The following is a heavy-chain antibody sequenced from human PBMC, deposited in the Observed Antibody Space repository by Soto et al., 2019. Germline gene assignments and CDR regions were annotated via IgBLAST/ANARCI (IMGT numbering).Heavy chain of an antibody. J-gene: IGHJ4*02. D-gene: IGHD2-2*01. Sequence: QITLKESGPTLVKPTQTLTLTCTFSGFSLSTTAEGVGWIRQPPGKALEWLALIYWDDDERYSPSLKSRLTIPTHTPKHQVVLTMTNVAPVDTATYYCAHGSCSSADCYPNPYLDYWGQGILVTVSS. V-gene: IGHV2-5*02. CDR3: AHGSCSSADCYPNPYLDY. CDR2: IYWDDDE. CDR1: GFSLSTTAEG.